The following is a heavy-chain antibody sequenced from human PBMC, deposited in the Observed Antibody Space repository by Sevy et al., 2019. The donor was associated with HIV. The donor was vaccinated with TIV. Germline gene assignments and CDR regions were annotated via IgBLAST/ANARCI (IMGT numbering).Heavy chain of an antibody. V-gene: IGHV3-23*01. Sequence: GGSLRLSCAASGLTLTTTGMSWVRQAPGEGLEWVAGVTSDGTTYYADSVRDRFTVSRDNSKNTLYLQLNSLRADDTAVFYCAGGDTTMITDLDYWGQGTLVTVSS. J-gene: IGHJ4*02. CDR1: GLTLTTTG. CDR2: VTSDGTT. D-gene: IGHD3-16*01. CDR3: AGGDTTMITDLDY.